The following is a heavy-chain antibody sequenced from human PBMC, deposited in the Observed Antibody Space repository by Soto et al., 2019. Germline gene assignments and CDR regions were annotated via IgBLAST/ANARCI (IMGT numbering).Heavy chain of an antibody. J-gene: IGHJ4*02. CDR2: ISTFNGKT. D-gene: IGHD2-8*02. V-gene: IGHV1-18*01. CDR3: ARSCPGRTCYFIY. Sequence: ASVKVSCKASGYSFTSYGVSWVRQAPGQGLEWMGWISTFNGKTDYAERLQGRVTMTTDTSTNTAYMELRSLRSDDTAIYYCARSCPGRTCYFIYWGKGTLVTVSS. CDR1: GYSFTSYG.